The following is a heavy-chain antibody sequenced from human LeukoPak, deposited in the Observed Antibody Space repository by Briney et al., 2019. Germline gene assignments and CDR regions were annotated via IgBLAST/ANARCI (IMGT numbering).Heavy chain of an antibody. J-gene: IGHJ6*03. CDR2: IKQDGSEK. V-gene: IGHV3-7*01. CDR1: GFTFSSYW. D-gene: IGHD2-15*01. CDR3: ARLGCSGGSCYSALYYYYYYMDV. Sequence: GGSLRLSCAASGFTFSSYWMSWVRQAPGKGLEWVANIKQDGSEKYYVDSVKGRFTISRDNAKNSLYLQMNSLRAEDTAVYYCARLGCSGGSCYSALYYYYYYMDVWGKGTTVTISS.